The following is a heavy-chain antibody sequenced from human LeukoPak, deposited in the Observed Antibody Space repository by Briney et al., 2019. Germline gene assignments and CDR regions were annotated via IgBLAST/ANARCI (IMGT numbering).Heavy chain of an antibody. CDR2: IYYSGST. D-gene: IGHD3-10*01. Sequence: SETLSLTCTVSGGSISSSSYYWGWIRQPPGKGLEWIGSIYYSGSTYYNPSLKSRVTISVDASRNQFSLKLSSVTAADTAVYYCARLFPYYYGSGDYWGQGTLVTVSS. CDR3: ARLFPYYYGSGDY. CDR1: GGSISSSSYY. V-gene: IGHV4-39*01. J-gene: IGHJ4*02.